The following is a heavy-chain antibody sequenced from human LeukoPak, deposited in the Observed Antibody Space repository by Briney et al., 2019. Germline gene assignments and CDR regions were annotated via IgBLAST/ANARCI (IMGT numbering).Heavy chain of an antibody. V-gene: IGHV3-15*01. D-gene: IGHD6-19*01. CDR2: IKSKTDGGTT. CDR1: GFTFSNAW. CDR3: ARDSPSEQWLPDY. Sequence: GGSLRLSCAASGFTFSNAWMSWVRQAPGKGLEWVGRIKSKTDGGTTDYAAPVKGRFTISRDDSKNTLYLQMNSLRAEDTAVYYCARDSPSEQWLPDYWGQGTLVTVSS. J-gene: IGHJ4*02.